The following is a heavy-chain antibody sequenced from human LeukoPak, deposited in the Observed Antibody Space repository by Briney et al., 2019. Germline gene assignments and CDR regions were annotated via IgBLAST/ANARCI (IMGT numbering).Heavy chain of an antibody. Sequence: SETLSLTCAVSGVSFDDYYWSWVRQTPGKGREWLGEINHSGYTNDSPSLKGRVPLSIDTSNKQFSLNLRSVAVADAGIYYCTRMTTGHDYWGQGTLVTVSS. D-gene: IGHD4-17*01. CDR2: INHSGYT. V-gene: IGHV4-34*01. CDR1: GVSFDDYY. J-gene: IGHJ4*02. CDR3: TRMTTGHDY.